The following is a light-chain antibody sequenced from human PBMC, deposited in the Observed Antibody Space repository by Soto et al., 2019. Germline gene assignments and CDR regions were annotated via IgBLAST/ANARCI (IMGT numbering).Light chain of an antibody. Sequence: EIVMTQSPATLSVSPGERATLSCRASQSVSSNLAWYQQKPGQAPSLLIYGASTRATGTPARFSGSGSGTDFTLTISSLEPEDFAVYYCQQRSNWTLTFGGGTKVDIK. V-gene: IGKV3-15*01. CDR1: QSVSSN. CDR3: QQRSNWTLT. J-gene: IGKJ4*01. CDR2: GAS.